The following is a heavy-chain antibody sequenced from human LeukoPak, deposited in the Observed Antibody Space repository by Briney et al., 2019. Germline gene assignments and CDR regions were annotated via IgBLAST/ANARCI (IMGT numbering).Heavy chain of an antibody. CDR1: GYTFTSYG. V-gene: IGHV1-18*01. Sequence: ASVKVSCKASGYTFTSYGISWVRQAPGQGLEWMGWISAYNGNTNYAQKLQGRVTMTTDTSTSTAYMELRSLRSDDTAVYYCARDPTSSSWYGLEYFQHWGQGTLVTVSS. CDR3: ARDPTSSSWYGLEYFQH. J-gene: IGHJ1*01. CDR2: ISAYNGNT. D-gene: IGHD6-13*01.